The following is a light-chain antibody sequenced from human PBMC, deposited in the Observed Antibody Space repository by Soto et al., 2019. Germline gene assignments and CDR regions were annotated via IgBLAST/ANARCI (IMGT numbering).Light chain of an antibody. J-gene: IGKJ5*01. Sequence: VVTTQSPGTLSVSPGDRATLSCRASQSVGYNLAWYQQKPGQSPRLLIYDGSTRAPGVPARFSGSGSGTEFTLTISRLEPEDFAVYYCQHVATFGQGTRLEIK. CDR3: QHVAT. CDR2: DGS. V-gene: IGKV3-15*01. CDR1: QSVGYN.